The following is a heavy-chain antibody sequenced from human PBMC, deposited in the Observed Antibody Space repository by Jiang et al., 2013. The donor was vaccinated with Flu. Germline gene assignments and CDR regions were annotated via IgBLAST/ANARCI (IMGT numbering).Heavy chain of an antibody. CDR2: IYYSGST. Sequence: TCTVSGGSISSSSYYWGWIRQPPGKGLEWIGSIYYSGSTYYNPSLKSRVTISVDTSKNQFSLKLSSVTAADTAVYYCAREGYYGSGSSDYWGRGTLVTVSS. D-gene: IGHD3-10*01. CDR3: AREGYYGSGSSDY. CDR1: GGSISSSSYY. J-gene: IGHJ4*02. V-gene: IGHV4-39*02.